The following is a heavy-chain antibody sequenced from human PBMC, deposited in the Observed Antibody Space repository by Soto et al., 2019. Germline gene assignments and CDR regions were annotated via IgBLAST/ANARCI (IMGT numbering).Heavy chain of an antibody. CDR3: ARESHGAGYFDY. D-gene: IGHD3-10*01. V-gene: IGHV1-18*04. Sequence: QVQLVQSGAEVKKPGASVKVSCKASGYTFTSYGISWVRQAPGQGLEWMGWISAYNGNTNYAQKLQGRVTMTTDTCTSTAYKELRSLRSDDAAVYYCARESHGAGYFDYWGQGTLVTVSS. CDR2: ISAYNGNT. J-gene: IGHJ4*02. CDR1: GYTFTSYG.